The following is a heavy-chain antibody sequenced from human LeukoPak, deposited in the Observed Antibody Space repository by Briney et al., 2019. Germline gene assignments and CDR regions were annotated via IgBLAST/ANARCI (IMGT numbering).Heavy chain of an antibody. J-gene: IGHJ4*02. CDR1: GLPIADFA. CDR3: ARESGKSDY. V-gene: IGHV3-43*02. CDR2: ISGDGVST. Sequence: GGSLRLSCVASGLPIADFAMHWVRQAPGKGLEWVSLISGDGVSTFYADSVKGRFSISRDNSKNSLSLEMNSLRTEDTAMYYCARESGKSDYWGQGTLVAVSS.